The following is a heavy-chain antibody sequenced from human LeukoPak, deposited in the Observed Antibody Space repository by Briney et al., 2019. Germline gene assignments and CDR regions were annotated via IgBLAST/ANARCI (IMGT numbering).Heavy chain of an antibody. D-gene: IGHD6-13*01. V-gene: IGHV3-30*18. CDR2: ISYDGSNK. CDR1: GFTFSSYG. Sequence: PGGSLRLSCAASGFTFSSYGMHWVRQALGKGLEWVAVISYDGSNKYYADSVKGRFTISRDNSKNTLYLQMNSLRAEDTAVYYYAKDHQLVPDYWGQGTLVTVSS. J-gene: IGHJ4*02. CDR3: AKDHQLVPDY.